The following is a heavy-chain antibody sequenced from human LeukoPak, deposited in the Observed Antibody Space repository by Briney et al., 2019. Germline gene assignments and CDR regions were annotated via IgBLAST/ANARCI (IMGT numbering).Heavy chain of an antibody. Sequence: PSQTLSLTCTVSGGSLSSADYYWSWIRQPPGKGLEWIGSIYHSGSTYYNPSLKSRVTISVDTSKNQFSLKLSSVTAADTAVYYCARVVAGKGYFDYWGQGTLVTVSS. V-gene: IGHV4-39*07. CDR3: ARVVAGKGYFDY. CDR1: GGSLSSADYY. J-gene: IGHJ4*02. D-gene: IGHD6-19*01. CDR2: IYHSGST.